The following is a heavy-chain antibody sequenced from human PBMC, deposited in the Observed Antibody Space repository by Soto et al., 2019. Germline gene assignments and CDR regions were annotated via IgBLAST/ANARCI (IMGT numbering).Heavy chain of an antibody. J-gene: IGHJ4*02. CDR3: ARRGPGTYFDY. Sequence: GGSLRLSCAASGFTFSSYAMRWVRQAPGKGLEWVSAVSGSGGSTYYADSVKGRFTISRDNSKNTLYLQMNSLRAEDTAVYYCARRGPGTYFDYWGQGALVTVSS. CDR2: VSGSGGST. V-gene: IGHV3-23*01. D-gene: IGHD6-13*01. CDR1: GFTFSSYA.